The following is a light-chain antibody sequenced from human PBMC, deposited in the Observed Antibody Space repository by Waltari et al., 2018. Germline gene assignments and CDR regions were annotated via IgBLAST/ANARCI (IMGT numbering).Light chain of an antibody. CDR1: ALPKQY. CDR3: QSADSSGTYHVV. Sequence: SYELTQPPSVSVSPGQTPRITCAGDALPKQYAYWYQQKPGQAPVLVIYKDSERPSGIPERFSGSSSGTTVTLTISGVQAEDEADYYCQSADSSGTYHVVFGGGTKLTVL. J-gene: IGLJ2*01. V-gene: IGLV3-25*03. CDR2: KDS.